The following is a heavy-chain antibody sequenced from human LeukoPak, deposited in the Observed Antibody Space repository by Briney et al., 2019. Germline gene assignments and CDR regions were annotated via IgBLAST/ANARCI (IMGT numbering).Heavy chain of an antibody. Sequence: GGPLRLSCAASGFTFSSYSMNWVRQAPGKGLEWVSSISSSSSYIYYADSVKGRFTISRDNAKNSLYLQMNSLRAEDTAVYYCARSYGSYYFDYWGQGTLVTVSS. CDR2: ISSSSSYI. D-gene: IGHD1-26*01. V-gene: IGHV3-21*01. J-gene: IGHJ4*02. CDR1: GFTFSSYS. CDR3: ARSYGSYYFDY.